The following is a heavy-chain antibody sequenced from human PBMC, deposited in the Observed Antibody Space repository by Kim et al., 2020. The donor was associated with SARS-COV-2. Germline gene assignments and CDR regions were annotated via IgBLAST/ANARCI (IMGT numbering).Heavy chain of an antibody. J-gene: IGHJ6*02. CDR1: GGSFSGYY. V-gene: IGHV4-34*01. D-gene: IGHD3-10*01. Sequence: SETLSLTCAVYGGSFSGYYWSWIRQPPGKGLEWIGEINHSGSTNYNPSLKSRVTISVDTSKNQFSLKLSSVTAADTAVYYCARGLRYGSGQKNPSPNYYYGMDVWGQGTTVTVSS. CDR2: INHSGST. CDR3: ARGLRYGSGQKNPSPNYYYGMDV.